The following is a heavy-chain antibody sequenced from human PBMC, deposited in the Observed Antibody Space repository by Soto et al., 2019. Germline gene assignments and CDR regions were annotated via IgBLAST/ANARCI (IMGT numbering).Heavy chain of an antibody. CDR1: GGSSSSYY. CDR3: ARATYYYDSSGYYGYYFDY. J-gene: IGHJ4*02. D-gene: IGHD3-22*01. Sequence: PSETLSLTGTAPGGSSSSYYWSWIRQPPGKGLEWIGYIYYSGSTNYNSSLKSRVTISVDTSKNQLSLKLSSVTAADTAVYYCARATYYYDSSGYYGYYFDYWGQGTLVTVSS. V-gene: IGHV4-59*01. CDR2: IYYSGST.